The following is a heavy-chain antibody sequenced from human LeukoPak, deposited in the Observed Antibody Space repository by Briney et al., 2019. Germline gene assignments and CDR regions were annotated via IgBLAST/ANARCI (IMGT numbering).Heavy chain of an antibody. CDR2: IYYSGST. J-gene: IGHJ4*02. V-gene: IGHV4-39*01. D-gene: IGHD6-13*01. CDR1: GGSISSGSYY. Sequence: SETLSLTCTVSGGSISSGSYYWGWIRQPPGKGLEWIGSIYYSGSTYYNPSLKSRVTISVDTSKNQFSLKLSSVTAADTAVYYCARGGIAEDYWGQGTLVTVSS. CDR3: ARGGIAEDY.